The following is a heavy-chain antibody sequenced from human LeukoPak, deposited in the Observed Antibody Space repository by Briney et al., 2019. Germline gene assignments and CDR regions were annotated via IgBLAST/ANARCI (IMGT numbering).Heavy chain of an antibody. CDR3: TTEYYDSSGYYYNYFDY. V-gene: IGHV3-23*01. D-gene: IGHD3-22*01. CDR1: GFTLSSYS. J-gene: IGHJ4*02. Sequence: PGGSLRLSCAASGFTLSSYSMNWVRQAPGKGLEWVSGISGSGGSTYYADSVKGRFTISRDNTKNTLYLQMNSLKTEDTAVYYCTTEYYDSSGYYYNYFDYWGQGTLVTVSS. CDR2: ISGSGGST.